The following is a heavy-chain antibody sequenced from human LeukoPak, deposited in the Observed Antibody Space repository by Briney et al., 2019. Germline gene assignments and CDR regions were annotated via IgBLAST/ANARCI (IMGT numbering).Heavy chain of an antibody. CDR3: ARGLYYYDSSGSPPSWFDP. CDR2: IYYSGST. CDR1: GDSVSSSNYY. Sequence: SETLSLTCTVSGDSVSSSNYYWAWIRQPPGKGLEWIGNIYYSGSTYYNPSLKSRLTISVDTSKNQFSLKLSSVTAADTAVYYCARGLYYYDSSGSPPSWFDPWGQGTLVTVSS. V-gene: IGHV4-39*07. J-gene: IGHJ5*02. D-gene: IGHD3-22*01.